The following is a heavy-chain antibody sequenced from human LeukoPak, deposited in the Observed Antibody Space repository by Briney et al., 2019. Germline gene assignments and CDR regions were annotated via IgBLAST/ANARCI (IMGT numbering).Heavy chain of an antibody. CDR1: GFTFSSYA. D-gene: IGHD3-22*01. Sequence: GGSLRLSCAASGFTFSSYAMHWVRQAPGKGLEWVAVISYDGSNKYYADSVKGRFTISRDDAKNTLYLQMNGLRAEDTAVYYCSRSAYYDGSGNYYDYWGQGTLVTVSS. J-gene: IGHJ4*02. V-gene: IGHV3-30-3*01. CDR2: ISYDGSNK. CDR3: SRSAYYDGSGNYYDY.